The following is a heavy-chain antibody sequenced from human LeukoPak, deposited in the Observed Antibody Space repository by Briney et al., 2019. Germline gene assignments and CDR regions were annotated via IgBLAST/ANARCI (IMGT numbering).Heavy chain of an antibody. CDR3: ARDLNYYYGSGSYNDY. CDR1: GYTFTSYD. D-gene: IGHD3-10*01. CDR2: MNPNSGNT. Sequence: ASVKVSCKASGYTFTSYDINWVRQATGQGLEWMGWMNPNSGNTGYAQKFQGRVTLTRDMSTSTDYLELSSLRSEDTAVYYCARDLNYYYGSGSYNDYWGQGTLVTVSS. J-gene: IGHJ4*02. V-gene: IGHV1-8*01.